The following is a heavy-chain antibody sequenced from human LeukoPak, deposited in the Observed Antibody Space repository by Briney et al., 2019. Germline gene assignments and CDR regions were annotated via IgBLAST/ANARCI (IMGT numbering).Heavy chain of an antibody. Sequence: SETLSLTCTVSRGPISSYYWSWIRQPPGKGLEWVGYMSNSGKSDYNPSLKSRARISLDTSKNQISPNLTSVTAADTAVYYCARVYSSGWYQWFDPWGQGILVTVSS. V-gene: IGHV4-4*08. D-gene: IGHD6-19*01. CDR1: RGPISSYY. CDR2: MSNSGKS. CDR3: ARVYSSGWYQWFDP. J-gene: IGHJ5*02.